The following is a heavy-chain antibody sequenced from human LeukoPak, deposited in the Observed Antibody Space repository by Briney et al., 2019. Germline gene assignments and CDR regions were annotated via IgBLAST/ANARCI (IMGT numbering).Heavy chain of an antibody. CDR3: ARVEDSGYSSSWYRY. CDR2: IYYSGST. Sequence: SETLSLTCTVSGGSISSYYWSWIRQPPGKGLEWIGYIYYSGSTNYNPSLKSRVTISVDTSKNQFSLKLSSVTAADMAVYYCARVEDSGYSSSWYRYWGQGTLVTVSS. D-gene: IGHD6-13*01. J-gene: IGHJ4*02. V-gene: IGHV4-59*01. CDR1: GGSISSYY.